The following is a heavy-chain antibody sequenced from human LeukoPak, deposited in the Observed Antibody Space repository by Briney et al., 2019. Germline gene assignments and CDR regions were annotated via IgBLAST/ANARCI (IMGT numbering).Heavy chain of an antibody. Sequence: PGGSLRLSCAVSGYTFSSYAMSWVRQAPGKGLELVSTITRGGEKTQYALSVKGRFTQSRDNCKERLCLQRNSLRVEDTGVFHCAREVGGPMFDYWGQRILVTVSS. D-gene: IGHD1-26*01. CDR3: AREVGGPMFDY. CDR2: ITRGGEKT. CDR1: GYTFSSYA. V-gene: IGHV3-23*01. J-gene: IGHJ4*02.